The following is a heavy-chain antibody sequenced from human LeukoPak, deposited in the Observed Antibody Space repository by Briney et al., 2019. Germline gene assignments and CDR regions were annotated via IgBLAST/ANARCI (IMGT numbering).Heavy chain of an antibody. Sequence: GAPVKVSCKASGGTFSSYAISWVRQAPGQGLEWMGRIIPILGIANYAQKFQGRVTITADKSTSTAYMELSSLRSEDTAVYYCARAVGYCSSTSCTTKWLFDYWGQGTLVTVSS. CDR3: ARAVGYCSSTSCTTKWLFDY. CDR2: IIPILGIA. J-gene: IGHJ4*02. D-gene: IGHD2-2*03. CDR1: GGTFSSYA. V-gene: IGHV1-69*04.